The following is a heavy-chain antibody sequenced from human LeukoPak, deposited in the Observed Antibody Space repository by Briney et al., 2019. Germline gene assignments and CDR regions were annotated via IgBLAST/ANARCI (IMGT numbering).Heavy chain of an antibody. D-gene: IGHD1-26*01. CDR3: ARDSRWELRDNWFDP. J-gene: IGHJ5*02. CDR1: GGSISSSTYY. CDR2: IYYSGST. Sequence: SETLSLTCTVSGGSISSSTYYWGWIRQPPGKGLEWIGTIYYSGSTYYNPSLKSRATISVDPSKNQFSLKLSSVTAADTAVYYCARDSRWELRDNWFDPWGEETLVTVSS. V-gene: IGHV4-39*07.